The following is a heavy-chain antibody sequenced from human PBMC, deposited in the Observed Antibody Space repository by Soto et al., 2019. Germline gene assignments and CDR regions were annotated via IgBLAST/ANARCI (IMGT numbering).Heavy chain of an antibody. CDR3: ARDKDDCSGGSCLGPSFIY. D-gene: IGHD2-15*01. CDR2: IYYSGST. V-gene: IGHV4-31*03. J-gene: IGHJ4*02. CDR1: GGSISSGGYY. Sequence: SETLSLTCTVSGGSISSGGYYWSWIRQHPGKGLEWIGYIYYSGSTYYNPSLKSRVTISVDTSKNQFSLKLSSVTAADTAVYYCARDKDDCSGGSCLGPSFIYWGQGTLVTVSS.